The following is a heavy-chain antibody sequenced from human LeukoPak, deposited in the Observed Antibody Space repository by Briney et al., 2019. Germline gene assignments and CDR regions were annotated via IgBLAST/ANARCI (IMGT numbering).Heavy chain of an antibody. CDR2: ISTSTSTI. Sequence: GGFLRLSCAASGFTFSSYSMNWVRQAPGKGLEWVSYISTSTSTIYYADSVKGRFTISRDNAKNSLYPQMNSLRDEDTAVYYCARYSSGHDAFDIWGQGTMVTVSS. D-gene: IGHD6-19*01. V-gene: IGHV3-48*02. CDR1: GFTFSSYS. CDR3: ARYSSGHDAFDI. J-gene: IGHJ3*02.